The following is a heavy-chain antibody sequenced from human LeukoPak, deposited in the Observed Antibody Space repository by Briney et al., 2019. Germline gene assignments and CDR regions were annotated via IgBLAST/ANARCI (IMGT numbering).Heavy chain of an antibody. CDR1: GGSINSYS. Sequence: SETLSLTCTVSGGSINSYSWNWMRQSAGRGLEWIGRFYTSENTNYNPSLKSRVTVSVDTTNNQFSLKLSSVTAADTAVYYCARGIFDYMDVWGKGTTVIVSS. CDR3: ARGIFDYMDV. V-gene: IGHV4-4*07. J-gene: IGHJ6*03. D-gene: IGHD3-3*01. CDR2: FYTSENT.